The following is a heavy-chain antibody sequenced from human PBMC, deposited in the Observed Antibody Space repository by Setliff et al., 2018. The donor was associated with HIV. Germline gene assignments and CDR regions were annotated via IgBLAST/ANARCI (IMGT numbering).Heavy chain of an antibody. V-gene: IGHV4-34*01. D-gene: IGHD3-10*01. CDR2: INFGGGT. CDR1: DGSRSRIH. CDR3: ARERSALLWKNWFDP. Sequence: PSETLSLTCAVFDGSRSRIHWSWIRQPPGKGLEWIAEINFGGGTNHNPSLKSRVTISVDTSKKQFSLKLSSVIAADTAVYYCARERSALLWKNWFDPWGQGTRVTVSS. J-gene: IGHJ5*02.